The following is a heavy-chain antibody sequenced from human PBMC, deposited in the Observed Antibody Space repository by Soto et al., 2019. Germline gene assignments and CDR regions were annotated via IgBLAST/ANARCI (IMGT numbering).Heavy chain of an antibody. CDR3: ARHETGLTGDGFDL. Sequence: EVQLLESGGGLVNPGGSLRLSCATSGFTFSSYSMDWVRQAPGKGLEWVSSLNPTSRYMFYADSVRGRFTISRDYAANSLHLQMNGLRGEDTGVYYCARHETGLTGDGFDLWGRGTLVTVSS. J-gene: IGHJ3*01. D-gene: IGHD7-27*01. CDR2: LNPTSRYM. CDR1: GFTFSSYS. V-gene: IGHV3-21*01.